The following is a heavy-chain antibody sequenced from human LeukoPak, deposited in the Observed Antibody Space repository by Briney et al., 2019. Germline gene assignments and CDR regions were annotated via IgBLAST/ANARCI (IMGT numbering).Heavy chain of an antibody. CDR2: ISSSSSYI. J-gene: IGHJ5*02. CDR3: ARDYGANWFDP. Sequence: GGSLRLSCAASGFTFSSYSMNWVRQAPGKGLEWVSSISSSSSYIYYADSVKGRLTISRDNAKNSLYLQMNSLRAEDTAVYYCARDYGANWFDPWGQGTLVTVSS. V-gene: IGHV3-21*01. D-gene: IGHD1-26*01. CDR1: GFTFSSYS.